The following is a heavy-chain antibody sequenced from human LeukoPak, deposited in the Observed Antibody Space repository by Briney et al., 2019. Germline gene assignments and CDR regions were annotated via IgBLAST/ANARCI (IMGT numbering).Heavy chain of an antibody. CDR3: VRDPREPANDFDY. Sequence: ASVKVSCKTSGYSFTAHYIQWVRQAPGQALQWLAYIDCGAGDTNYAQPFQGRVTMTRDKSINTAYLELSSLTFDDTAIYYCVRDPREPANDFDYWGRGTLVTVSS. D-gene: IGHD1-26*01. CDR2: IDCGAGDT. V-gene: IGHV1-2*02. CDR1: GYSFTAHY. J-gene: IGHJ4*01.